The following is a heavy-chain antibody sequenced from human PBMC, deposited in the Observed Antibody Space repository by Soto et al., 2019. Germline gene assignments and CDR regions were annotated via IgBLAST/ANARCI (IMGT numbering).Heavy chain of an antibody. D-gene: IGHD2-15*01. CDR2: IDPSDSYT. V-gene: IGHV5-10-1*01. J-gene: IGHJ5*02. CDR3: ARQRGSDCSGGSCYNNWFDP. CDR1: GYGFTSYW. Sequence: PGESLKISCKGSGYGFTSYWISWVRQMPGKGLEWMGRIDPSDSYTNYSPSFQGHVTISADKSISTAYLQWSSLKASDTAMYYCARQRGSDCSGGSCYNNWFDPWGQGTLVTVSS.